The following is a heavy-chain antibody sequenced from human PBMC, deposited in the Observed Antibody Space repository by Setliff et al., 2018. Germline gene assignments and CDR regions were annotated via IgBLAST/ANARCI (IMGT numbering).Heavy chain of an antibody. CDR1: GFTFSSYE. J-gene: IGHJ1*01. V-gene: IGHV3-48*03. D-gene: IGHD3-22*01. CDR3: ARGKDYSDGSGYPIFQH. Sequence: GGSLILSCTTSGFTFSSYEVNWVRQAPGKGLEWISYISSSGYTIYYANSVKGRFSISRDDALNSLFLEMNSLRVDDTAIYYCARGKDYSDGSGYPIFQHWGQGTPVTVSS. CDR2: ISSSGYTI.